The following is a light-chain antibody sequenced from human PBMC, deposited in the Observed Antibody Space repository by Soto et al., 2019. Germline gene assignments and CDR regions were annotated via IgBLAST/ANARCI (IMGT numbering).Light chain of an antibody. V-gene: IGLV2-8*01. CDR1: SRDVGGNNY. CDR3: LSYAGSHNYV. J-gene: IGLJ1*01. Sequence: SVLTQPPSASGSPGQSVSISCTGTSRDVGGNNYVSWYQQHPGKAPKLMIYEVSKRPSGVPDRFSGSKSGNTASLTVSGLQAEDEADYFCLSYAGSHNYVFGTGTKVTAL. CDR2: EVS.